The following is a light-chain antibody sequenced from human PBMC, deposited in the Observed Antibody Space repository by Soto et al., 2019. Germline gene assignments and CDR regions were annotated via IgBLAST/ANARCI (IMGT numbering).Light chain of an antibody. V-gene: IGLV2-14*01. CDR1: SSDVGGYNY. CDR2: DVS. Sequence: QSALTQPASVSGSPGQSITISCTGTSSDVGGYNYVSWYQQHPGKAPKLMIYDVSNRPSGVSNRFSGSKSGNTASLTISGLQAEDXADYXXSSYTSSSTLVVFGGGTQLTVL. CDR3: SSYTSSSTLVV. J-gene: IGLJ2*01.